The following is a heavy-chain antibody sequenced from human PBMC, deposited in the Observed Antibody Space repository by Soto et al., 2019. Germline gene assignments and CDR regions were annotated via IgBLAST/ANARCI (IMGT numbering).Heavy chain of an antibody. Sequence: SVKVSCKASGGTFSSYAISWVRQAPGQGLEWMGGIIPIFGTANYAQKFQGRVTITADESTSTAYMELGSLRSEDTAVYYCASSDGVPAAASYYYYYGMDVWGQGTTVTVSS. CDR1: GGTFSSYA. CDR3: ASSDGVPAAASYYYYYGMDV. D-gene: IGHD2-2*01. J-gene: IGHJ6*02. V-gene: IGHV1-69*13. CDR2: IIPIFGTA.